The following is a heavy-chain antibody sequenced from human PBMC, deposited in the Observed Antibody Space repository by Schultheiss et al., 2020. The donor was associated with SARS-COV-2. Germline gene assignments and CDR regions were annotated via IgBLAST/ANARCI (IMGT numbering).Heavy chain of an antibody. CDR1: GGSISSYY. V-gene: IGHV4-59*01. CDR2: SYYSGST. CDR3: ARDKDAMDV. J-gene: IGHJ6*02. Sequence: SETLSLTCTVSGGSISSYYWSWIRQPPGKGLEWIGYSYYSGSTNYNPSLKSRVTISVDTSKNQFSLKLSSVTAAVPAGYYCARDKDAMDVWGQGTTVTVSS.